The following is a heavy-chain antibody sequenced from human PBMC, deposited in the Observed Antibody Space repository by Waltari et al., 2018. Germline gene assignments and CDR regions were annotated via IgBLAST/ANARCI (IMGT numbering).Heavy chain of an antibody. D-gene: IGHD6-19*01. CDR3: AKGGLSSSWPKNWFDP. V-gene: IGHV3-23*01. Sequence: EVQVLESGGGLVQPGGSLRLSCAAPGFSFRSYAVSWVRQAPGKGREWVSAMSGSAGNTYYSDSVKGRFTLSRDNSNNTVYLQMNSLRADDTAVYYCAKGGLSSSWPKNWFDPWGQGTLVTVSS. CDR2: MSGSAGNT. J-gene: IGHJ5*02. CDR1: GFSFRSYA.